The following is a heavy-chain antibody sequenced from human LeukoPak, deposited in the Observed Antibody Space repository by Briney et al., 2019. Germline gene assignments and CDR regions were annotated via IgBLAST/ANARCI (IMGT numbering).Heavy chain of an antibody. CDR1: GYTFTGYY. J-gene: IGHJ6*02. Sequence: ASVKVSCKASGYTFTGYYMHWVRQAPGQGLEWMGRINPNSGGTNYAQKFQGRVTMTRDTSISTAYMELSRLRSDDTAVYYCARDLYYDFWSGYSDYYYGMDVWGQGTTVTASS. CDR2: INPNSGGT. V-gene: IGHV1-2*06. D-gene: IGHD3-3*01. CDR3: ARDLYYDFWSGYSDYYYGMDV.